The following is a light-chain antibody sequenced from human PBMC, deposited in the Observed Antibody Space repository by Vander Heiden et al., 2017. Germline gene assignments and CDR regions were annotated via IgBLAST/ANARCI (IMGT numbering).Light chain of an antibody. CDR2: QDR. CDR1: KLGAKN. J-gene: IGLJ2*01. CDR3: QAWDISTVV. V-gene: IGLV3-1*01. Sequence: YELTQPPPASMSPGQPASTSRCGDKLGAKNACRYNQKQANPPVLVIYQDRKRPSGIPERFSGSNSGNTATLTISGTQAMDEADYYCQAWDISTVVFGGGTKLTVL.